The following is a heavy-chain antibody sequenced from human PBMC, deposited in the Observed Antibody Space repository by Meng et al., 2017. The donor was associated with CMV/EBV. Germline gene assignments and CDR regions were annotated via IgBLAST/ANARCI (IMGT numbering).Heavy chain of an antibody. Sequence: SVKVSCKASGGTFSSYAISWVRQAPGQGLEWMGGIIPIFGTANYAQKFQGRVTITTDESTSTAYMELSSLRSEDTAVYYCASSSTVTTFRVYLYYGMDVWGQGTTVTVSS. D-gene: IGHD4-11*01. J-gene: IGHJ6*02. CDR3: ASSSTVTTFRVYLYYGMDV. CDR2: IIPIFGTA. V-gene: IGHV1-69*05. CDR1: GGTFSSYA.